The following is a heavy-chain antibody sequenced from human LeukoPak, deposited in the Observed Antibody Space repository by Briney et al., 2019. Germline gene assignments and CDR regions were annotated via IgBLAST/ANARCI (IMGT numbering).Heavy chain of an antibody. J-gene: IGHJ6*02. CDR2: ISSSSSYI. CDR1: GFTFSSYS. V-gene: IGHV3-21*01. D-gene: IGHD6-13*01. Sequence: PGGSLRLSCAASGFTFSSYSMNWVRQAPGKGLEWVSSISSSSSYIYYADSVKGRFTISRDNAKNSLYLQMNSLRAEDTAVYYCARWYSTQVYYYGIDVWGQGTTVTVSS. CDR3: ARWYSTQVYYYGIDV.